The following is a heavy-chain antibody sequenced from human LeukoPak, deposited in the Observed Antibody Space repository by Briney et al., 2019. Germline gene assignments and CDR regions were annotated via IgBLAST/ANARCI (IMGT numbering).Heavy chain of an antibody. CDR3: AKDKGGYYDSSAFDY. J-gene: IGHJ4*02. V-gene: IGHV3-9*01. CDR1: GFTFDDYA. D-gene: IGHD3-22*01. CDR2: ISWNSGSI. Sequence: PGGSLRLSCAASGFTFDDYAMHWVRQAPGKGLEWVSGISWNSGSIGYADSVKGRFTISRDNAKNSLYLQMNSLRAEDTALYYCAKDKGGYYDSSAFDYWGQGTLVTVSS.